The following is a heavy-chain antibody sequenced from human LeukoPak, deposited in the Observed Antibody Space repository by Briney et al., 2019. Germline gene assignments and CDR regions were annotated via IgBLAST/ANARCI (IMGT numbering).Heavy chain of an antibody. CDR2: INPSGGST. D-gene: IGHD3-10*01. CDR1: GYTFTSYY. Sequence: GASVKVSCKASGYTFTSYYMHWVRQAPGQGLEWMGIINPSGGSTSYAQKFQGRVTMTRDTSTSTVYMELSSLRSEDTAVYYCARGGITMVRGVTNWFDPWGQGTLVTVSS. J-gene: IGHJ5*02. CDR3: ARGGITMVRGVTNWFDP. V-gene: IGHV1-46*01.